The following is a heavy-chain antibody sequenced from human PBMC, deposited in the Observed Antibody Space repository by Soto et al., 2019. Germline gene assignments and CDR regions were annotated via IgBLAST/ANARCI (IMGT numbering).Heavy chain of an antibody. CDR1: GYTFTSYA. CDR3: ARDKQGSGYDYPLTT. Sequence: ASVKVSCKASGYTFTSYAMHWVRQAPGQRLEWMGWINAGNGNTKYSQKFQGRVTITRDTSASTAYMELSSLRSEDTAVYYCARDKQGSGYDYPLTTWGQGTLVTVSS. J-gene: IGHJ5*02. D-gene: IGHD5-12*01. V-gene: IGHV1-3*01. CDR2: INAGNGNT.